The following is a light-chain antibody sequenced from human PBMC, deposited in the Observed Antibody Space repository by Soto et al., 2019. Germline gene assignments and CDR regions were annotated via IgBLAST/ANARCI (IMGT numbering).Light chain of an antibody. J-gene: IGLJ2*01. Sequence: QSVLTQPPSASGSPGQSVTISCTGTSSDVGYYNYVSWYQQHPGKAPKLIIYEVDKRPSRVPDRFPGSKSGNTASLTVSGLQAEDEAEYYCTSYAVGINVVFGGGTKLTVL. V-gene: IGLV2-8*01. CDR3: TSYAVGINVV. CDR2: EVD. CDR1: SSDVGYYNY.